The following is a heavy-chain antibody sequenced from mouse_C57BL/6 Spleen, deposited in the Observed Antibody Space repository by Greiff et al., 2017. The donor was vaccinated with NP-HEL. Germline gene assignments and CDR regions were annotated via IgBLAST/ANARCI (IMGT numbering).Heavy chain of an antibody. D-gene: IGHD2-4*01. V-gene: IGHV1-42*01. CDR1: GYSFTGYY. CDR3: ARSNYDYDGYAMDY. Sequence: VQLKQSGPELVKPGASVKISCKASGYSFTGYYMNWVKQSPEKSLEWIGEINPSTGGTTYNQKFKAKATLTVDKSSSTAYMQLKSLTSEDSAVYYCARSNYDYDGYAMDYWGQGTSVTVSS. J-gene: IGHJ4*01. CDR2: INPSTGGT.